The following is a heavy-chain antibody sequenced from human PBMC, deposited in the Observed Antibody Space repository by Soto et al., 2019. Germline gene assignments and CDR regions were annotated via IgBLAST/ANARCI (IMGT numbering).Heavy chain of an antibody. CDR1: GGSISSGGYY. CDR2: IYYSGST. Sequence: SETLSLTCTVSGGSISSGGYYWSWIRQHPGKGLEWIGYIYYSGSTYYNPSLESRVTISVDTSKNQFSLKLSSVTAADTAVYYCARGTVVVAARHNWLDPRGQGTLVTVSS. CDR3: ARGTVVVAARHNWLDP. J-gene: IGHJ5*02. V-gene: IGHV4-31*03. D-gene: IGHD2-15*01.